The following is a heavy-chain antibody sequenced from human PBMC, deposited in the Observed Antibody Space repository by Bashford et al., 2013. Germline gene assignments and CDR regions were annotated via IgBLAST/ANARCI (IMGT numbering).Heavy chain of an antibody. D-gene: IGHD1-14*01. Sequence: GGSLRLSCAASGFTFRSYEMDWVRQAPGKGLEWVSYISGDGSSIYYADSVKGRFTIDRDDAKNSVYLQMSSLRVEDTAVYYCTRAEITGTIINPFDFWGQGTLVTVSS. CDR1: GFTFRSYE. J-gene: IGHJ4*02. CDR3: TRAEITGTIINPFDF. CDR2: ISGDGSSI. V-gene: IGHV3-48*03.